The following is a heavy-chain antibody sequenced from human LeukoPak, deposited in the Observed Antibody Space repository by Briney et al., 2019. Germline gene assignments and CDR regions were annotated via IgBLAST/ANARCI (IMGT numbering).Heavy chain of an antibody. J-gene: IGHJ4*02. CDR1: GGSISSGSYY. D-gene: IGHD3-16*01. Sequence: SETLSLTCTVSGGSISSGSYYWSWIRQPAGKGLEWIGRIYTSGSTNYNPSLKSRVTISVDTSKNQFSLKLRSVTAADTAVYYCARGALGVIWGQGTLVTVSS. CDR2: IYTSGST. CDR3: ARGALGVI. V-gene: IGHV4-61*02.